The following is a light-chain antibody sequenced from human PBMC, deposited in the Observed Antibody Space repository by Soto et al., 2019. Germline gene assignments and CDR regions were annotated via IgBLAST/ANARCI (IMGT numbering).Light chain of an antibody. CDR3: QQYKNYSPWT. V-gene: IGKV1-5*01. CDR2: DAS. CDR1: QSISNL. J-gene: IGKJ1*01. Sequence: DIQMTQSPSTLSASVGDRVTITCRASQSISNLLAWYQQKPGKAPNLLIYDASSLESGVPSRFGGSGSGTEFTLTISSLQPDDFATYYCQQYKNYSPWTFGQGTKVEIK.